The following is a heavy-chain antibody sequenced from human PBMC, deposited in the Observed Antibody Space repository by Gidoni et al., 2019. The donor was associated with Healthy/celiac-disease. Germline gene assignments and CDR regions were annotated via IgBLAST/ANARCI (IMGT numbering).Heavy chain of an antibody. CDR1: EGTFSSYA. D-gene: IGHD5-12*01. J-gene: IGHJ6*02. CDR3: ARDLRDGYKDYYYYGMDV. CDR2: IIPIFGTA. Sequence: QVQLVQSGAEVKKPGSSVKVSCKASEGTFSSYAISWVRQAPGQGLEWMGGIIPIFGTANYAQKFQGRVTITADESTSTAYMELSSLRSEDTAVYYCARDLRDGYKDYYYYGMDVWGQGTTVTVSS. V-gene: IGHV1-69*01.